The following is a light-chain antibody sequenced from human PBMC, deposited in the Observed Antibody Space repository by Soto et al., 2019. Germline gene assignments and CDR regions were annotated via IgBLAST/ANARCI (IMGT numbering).Light chain of an antibody. V-gene: IGLV2-14*01. Sequence: QSALTQPASVSGSPGQSITISYIGTSSDVGGYNYVSWYQQHPGKAPKLMIYEVSNRPSGVSNRFSGSKSANTASLTISGLQAEDEADYYCSSYTSSSPLYVFGTGTKVTVL. J-gene: IGLJ1*01. CDR3: SSYTSSSPLYV. CDR1: SSDVGGYNY. CDR2: EVS.